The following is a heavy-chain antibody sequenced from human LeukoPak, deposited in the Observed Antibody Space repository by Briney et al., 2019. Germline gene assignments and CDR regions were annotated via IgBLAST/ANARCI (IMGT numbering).Heavy chain of an antibody. V-gene: IGHV4-61*02. CDR2: IHTSGST. Sequence: SETLSLTCTVSSGSISSGSYYWSWIRQPARKGLELIGRIHTSGSTNYNPSLKSRVTISLDTSKNQFSLKLSSVTAADTAVYFCARSGYTSGYADYWGQGILVTVSS. CDR1: SGSISSGSYY. CDR3: ARSGYTSGYADY. D-gene: IGHD5-18*01. J-gene: IGHJ4*02.